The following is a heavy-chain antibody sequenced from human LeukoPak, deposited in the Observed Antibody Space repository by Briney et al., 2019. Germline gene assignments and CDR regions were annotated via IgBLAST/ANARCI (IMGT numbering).Heavy chain of an antibody. D-gene: IGHD6-13*01. CDR1: GGSISSYY. CDR2: IYYSGST. J-gene: IGHJ4*02. Sequence: SETLSLTCTVSGGSISSYYWSWIRQPPGKGLEWIGYIYYSGSTNYNPSLKSRVTISVDTSKNQFSLKLSSVTAADTALYYCARSRGYFDYWGQGTLITVSS. V-gene: IGHV4-59*01. CDR3: ARSRGYFDY.